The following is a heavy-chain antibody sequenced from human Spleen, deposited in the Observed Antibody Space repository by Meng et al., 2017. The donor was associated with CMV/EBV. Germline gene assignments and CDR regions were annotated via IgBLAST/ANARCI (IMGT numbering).Heavy chain of an antibody. V-gene: IGHV4-59*01. CDR2: IYYSGST. CDR1: GGSISSYY. J-gene: IGHJ4*02. CDR3: ARGVGYNFEGLDY. D-gene: IGHD5-24*01. Sequence: ESLKISCTVSGGSISSYYWSWIRQPPGKGLEWIGYIYYSGSTNYNPSLKSRVTISVDTSKNQFSLKLSSVTAADTAVYYCARGVGYNFEGLDYWGQGTLVTVSS.